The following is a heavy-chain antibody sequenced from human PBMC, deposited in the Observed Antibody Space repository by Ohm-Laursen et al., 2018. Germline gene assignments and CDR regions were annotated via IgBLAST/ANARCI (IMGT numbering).Heavy chain of an antibody. CDR2: SIDKSNIYTT. J-gene: IGHJ3*01. D-gene: IGHD2/OR15-2a*01. V-gene: IGHV3-72*01. Sequence: SLRLSCTASDFTVSGAWMSCFRQSPGNWLELVALSIDKSNIYTTSYVASVKGRFSISRDDSENSLYLQMNSLKTEDTAVYYCARTRNFQPYDVWGQGTMVIVSS. CDR1: DFTVSGAW. CDR3: ARTRNFQPYDV.